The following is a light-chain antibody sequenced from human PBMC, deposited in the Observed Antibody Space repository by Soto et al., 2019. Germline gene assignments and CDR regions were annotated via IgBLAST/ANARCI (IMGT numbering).Light chain of an antibody. J-gene: IGLJ3*02. CDR1: FNDVGGYNY. CDR2: EGY. Sequence: QSVLTQPPSASGSPGQSVTISCTGTFNDVGGYNYVSWYQQHPGKAPKVIIYEGYKRPSGVPDRFSGSKSGKTASLTVSGLQADDEADYYCSSYVGNNNLVFGGGTKLTVL. V-gene: IGLV2-8*01. CDR3: SSYVGNNNLV.